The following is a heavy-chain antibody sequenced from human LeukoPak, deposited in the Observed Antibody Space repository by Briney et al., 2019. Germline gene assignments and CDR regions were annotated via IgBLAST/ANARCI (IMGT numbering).Heavy chain of an antibody. CDR3: ARDQGATLVRGVTPYLDY. CDR2: ISYDGSDN. Sequence: PGGSLRLSCAASGFTFSSYAMHWVRQAPGKGLEWVAIISYDGSDNYSADSVKGRFTISRDNSKNTLYLQMNSLRTGDTAVYYCARDQGATLVRGVTPYLDYWGQGTLVSVSS. CDR1: GFTFSSYA. J-gene: IGHJ4*02. D-gene: IGHD3-10*01. V-gene: IGHV3-30*04.